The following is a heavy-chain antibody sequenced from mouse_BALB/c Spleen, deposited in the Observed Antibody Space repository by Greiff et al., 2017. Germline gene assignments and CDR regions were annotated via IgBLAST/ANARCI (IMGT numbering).Heavy chain of an antibody. CDR3: ARKGNYGYAMDY. Sequence: EVKVVESGGGLVQPGGSRKLSCAASGFTFSSFGMHWVRQAPEKGLEWVAYISSGSSTIYYADTVKGRFTISRDNPKNTLFLQMTSLRSEDTAMYYCARKGNYGYAMDYWGQGTSVTVSS. J-gene: IGHJ4*01. D-gene: IGHD2-1*01. V-gene: IGHV5-17*02. CDR1: GFTFSSFG. CDR2: ISSGSSTI.